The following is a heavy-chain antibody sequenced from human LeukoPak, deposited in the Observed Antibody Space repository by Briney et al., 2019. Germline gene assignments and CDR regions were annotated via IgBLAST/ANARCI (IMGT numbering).Heavy chain of an antibody. V-gene: IGHV3-7*04. CDR3: ARSIHHDY. D-gene: IGHD6-6*01. Sequence: GGSLRLSCAASGFTFRNYAMHWVRQAPGKGLEWVANIKQDGSEKYYVDSVKGRFTISRDNAKNSLYLQMNSLRAEDTAVYYCARSIHHDYWGQGTLVTVSS. CDR1: GFTFRNYA. CDR2: IKQDGSEK. J-gene: IGHJ4*02.